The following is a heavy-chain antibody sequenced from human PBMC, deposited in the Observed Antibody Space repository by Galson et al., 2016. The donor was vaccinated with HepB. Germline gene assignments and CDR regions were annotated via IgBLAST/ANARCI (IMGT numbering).Heavy chain of an antibody. D-gene: IGHD1-14*01. V-gene: IGHV3-48*02. CDR1: GFTFSTYS. CDR3: ARDGNHGYDMDY. Sequence: SLRLSCAASGFTFSTYSMDWVRQAPGKGLEWISYISTSSSTVYYADSVKGRFTISRDNAKNSLYLQMNSLRDEDTAIYFCARDGNHGYDMDYWGQGTLVTVSS. J-gene: IGHJ4*02. CDR2: ISTSSSTV.